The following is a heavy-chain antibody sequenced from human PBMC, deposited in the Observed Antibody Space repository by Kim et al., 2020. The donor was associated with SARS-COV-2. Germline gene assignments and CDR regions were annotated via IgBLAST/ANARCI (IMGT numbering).Heavy chain of an antibody. CDR2: IYYSGST. CDR3: ARAGEYYYGSGDLSLDV. CDR1: GGSISSYY. V-gene: IGHV4-59*13. D-gene: IGHD3-10*01. Sequence: SETLSLTCTVSGGSISSYYWSWIRQPPGKGLEWIGYIYYSGSTNYNPSLKSRVTISVDTSKNQFSLKLSSVTAADTAVYYCARAGEYYYGSGDLSLDVWGQGTTVTVSS. J-gene: IGHJ6*02.